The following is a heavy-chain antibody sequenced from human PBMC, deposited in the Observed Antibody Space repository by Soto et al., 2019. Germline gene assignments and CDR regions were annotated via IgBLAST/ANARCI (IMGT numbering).Heavy chain of an antibody. CDR3: AKGGRQWLVTSDFNY. CDR1: GFTFSDYA. V-gene: IGHV3-30*18. Sequence: VQLVESGGGVVQPGRSLRLSCAASGFTFSDYAMHWVRQAPGQGLEWVAVGSHDGRNTHYADSVKGRFTISRDSSENTVSLEMTSLRAEDTAVYYCAKGGRQWLVTSDFNYWGQGALVTVSS. D-gene: IGHD6-19*01. J-gene: IGHJ4*02. CDR2: GSHDGRNT.